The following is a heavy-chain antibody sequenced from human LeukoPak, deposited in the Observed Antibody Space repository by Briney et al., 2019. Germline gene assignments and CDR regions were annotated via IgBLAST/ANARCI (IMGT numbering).Heavy chain of an antibody. V-gene: IGHV3-7*01. CDR3: ARDRGSVYRSYYFDY. CDR1: GFTFSSYW. J-gene: IGHJ4*02. CDR2: IKQDGSEK. Sequence: GGSLRLSCAASGFTFSSYWMSWVRQAPGKGLEWVANIKQDGSEKYYGDSVKGRFTISRDNAKNSLYLQMNSLRAEDTAVYYCARDRGSVYRSYYFDYWGQGTLVTVSS. D-gene: IGHD3-16*02.